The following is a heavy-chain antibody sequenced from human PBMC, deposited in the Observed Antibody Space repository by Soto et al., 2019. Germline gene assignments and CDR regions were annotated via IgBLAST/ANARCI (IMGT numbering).Heavy chain of an antibody. J-gene: IGHJ4*02. D-gene: IGHD6-19*01. CDR1: GYSISRGSY. CDR2: NDHSGST. V-gene: IGHV4-38-2*01. Sequence: SETLSLTCAVFGYSISRGSYWGCIRQPAGKGLEWIGSNDHSGSTYYNPSLKSRVTISVDTSKNQFSLKRSSVTAADTAVYYCASMGIAVAGTSDYWGQGTLVTVS. CDR3: ASMGIAVAGTSDY.